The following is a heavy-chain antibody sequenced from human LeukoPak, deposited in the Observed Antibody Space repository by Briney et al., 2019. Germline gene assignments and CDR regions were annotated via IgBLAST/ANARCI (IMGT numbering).Heavy chain of an antibody. J-gene: IGHJ4*02. V-gene: IGHV4-4*02. D-gene: IGHD3-10*01. CDR2: IHHSGTT. Sequence: SETLSLTCAVSGDSISSRNWWSWVRQPPGKGLEWIGEIHHSGTTNYNPSLKSRVTISVDTSKNQFSLKLSSVTAADTAVYYCARDEALSGEGLDYWGQGTLVTVSS. CDR1: GDSISSRNW. CDR3: ARDEALSGEGLDY.